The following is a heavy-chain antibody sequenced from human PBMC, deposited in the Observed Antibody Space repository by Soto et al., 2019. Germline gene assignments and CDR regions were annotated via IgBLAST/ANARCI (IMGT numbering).Heavy chain of an antibody. D-gene: IGHD5-18*01. CDR3: AREDIAMDTYFDY. J-gene: IGHJ4*02. CDR2: ISSSSSTI. CDR1: GFTFSSYS. Sequence: GGSLRLSCAASGFTFSSYSMNWVRQAPGKGLEWVSYISSSSSTIYYADSVKGRFTISRDNAKNSLYLQMNSLRAEDTAVYYCAREDIAMDTYFDYWGQGTLVTVSS. V-gene: IGHV3-48*01.